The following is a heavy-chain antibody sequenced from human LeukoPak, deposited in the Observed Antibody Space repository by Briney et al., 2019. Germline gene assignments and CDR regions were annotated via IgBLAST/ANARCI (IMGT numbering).Heavy chain of an antibody. CDR2: MSGSGATT. CDR1: GFTFSSSA. Sequence: GGSLRLSCEASGFTFSSSAMSWVRQAPGKGLELVSTMSGSGATTHHADSVKGRFTISRDNSKNTLYLQMNSLRAEDTAVYCCAKDFAAMIVVVQMGVSFDYWGQGTLVTVSS. J-gene: IGHJ4*02. V-gene: IGHV3-23*01. CDR3: AKDFAAMIVVVQMGVSFDY. D-gene: IGHD3-22*01.